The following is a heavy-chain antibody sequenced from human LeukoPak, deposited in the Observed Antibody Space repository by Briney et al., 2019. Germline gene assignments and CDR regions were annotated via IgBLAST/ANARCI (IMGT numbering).Heavy chain of an antibody. J-gene: IGHJ4*02. CDR1: GDSIRSYY. Sequence: PSETLSLTCSVSGDSIRSYYWTWVRQPPGKGLEWVGYIDSSGSTTYNPSLKSRVTIAVDTSKNQFSLKLSSVTAADSAMYYCTRLIYYFDYWGQGTLVTVSS. V-gene: IGHV4-59*08. CDR3: TRLIYYFDY. D-gene: IGHD3-10*01. CDR2: IDSSGST.